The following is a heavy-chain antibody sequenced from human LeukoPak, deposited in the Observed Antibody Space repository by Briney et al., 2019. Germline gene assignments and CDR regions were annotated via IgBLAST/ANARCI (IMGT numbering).Heavy chain of an antibody. CDR1: GLTFTKYA. J-gene: IGHJ4*02. Sequence: GGSLRLSCAASGLTFTKYALSWVGQSPGRWLQWVSSISLSRNTYYPDSVEGRFTLSRETSKTTLFVQMDSLRGENTALYYCASAGGDYWGQGTLVIVSS. D-gene: IGHD3-16*01. CDR3: ASAGGDY. V-gene: IGHV3-23*01. CDR2: ISLSRNT.